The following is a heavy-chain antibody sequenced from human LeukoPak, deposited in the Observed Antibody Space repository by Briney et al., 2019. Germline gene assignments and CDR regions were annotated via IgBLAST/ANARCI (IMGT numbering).Heavy chain of an antibody. Sequence: SETLSLTCAVSDGSISSGGYSWNWIRQPPGKGLEWIGYIYHTGSTYYNPSLKSRVTISLDRSKNQFSLKLSSVTAADTAVYYCARAGDYGSEPFDYWGQGTLVTVSS. V-gene: IGHV4-30-2*01. CDR2: IYHTGST. J-gene: IGHJ4*02. D-gene: IGHD3-10*01. CDR3: ARAGDYGSEPFDY. CDR1: DGSISSGGYS.